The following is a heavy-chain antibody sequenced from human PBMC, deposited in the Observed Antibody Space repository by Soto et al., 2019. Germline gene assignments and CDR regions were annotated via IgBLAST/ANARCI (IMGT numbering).Heavy chain of an antibody. Sequence: GSRSLSCSASGFTFIIYAMSWVRQAPGKGLEWVSAISGSGGSTYYADSVKGRFTISRDDSKNTLYLQMNSLRAEDSAVYYCAKDRTVAARNFDYWGQGNQVTVSS. CDR3: AKDRTVAARNFDY. J-gene: IGHJ4*02. V-gene: IGHV3-23*01. CDR1: GFTFIIYA. D-gene: IGHD6-6*01. CDR2: ISGSGGST.